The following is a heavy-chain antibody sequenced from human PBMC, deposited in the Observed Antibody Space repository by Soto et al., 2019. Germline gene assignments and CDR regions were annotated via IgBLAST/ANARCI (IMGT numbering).Heavy chain of an antibody. CDR2: INTNTGNP. CDR1: GYTFTSYG. Sequence: ASVKVSCKASGYTFTSYGISWVRQAPGQGLEWMGWINTNTGNPTYAQGFTGRFVFSSDTSVSTAYLQICSLKAEDTAVYYCARDTGYCSGGSCYAFFDYWGQGTLVTVSS. V-gene: IGHV7-4-1*01. J-gene: IGHJ4*02. D-gene: IGHD2-15*01. CDR3: ARDTGYCSGGSCYAFFDY.